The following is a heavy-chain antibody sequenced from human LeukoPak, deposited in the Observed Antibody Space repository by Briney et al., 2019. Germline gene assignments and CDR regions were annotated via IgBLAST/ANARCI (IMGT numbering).Heavy chain of an antibody. CDR2: ISAYNGNT. CDR3: ARGHYDSSGFDI. J-gene: IGHJ3*02. V-gene: IGHV1-18*04. Sequence: ASVKVSCKASGYTFTGYYMHWVRQAPGQGLEWMGWISAYNGNTNYAQKLQGRVTMTTDTSTSTAYMELRSLRSDDTAVYYCARGHYDSSGFDIWGQGTMVTVSS. CDR1: GYTFTGYY. D-gene: IGHD3-22*01.